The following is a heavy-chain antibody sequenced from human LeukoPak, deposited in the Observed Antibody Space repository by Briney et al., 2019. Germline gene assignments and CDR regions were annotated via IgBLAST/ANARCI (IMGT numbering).Heavy chain of an antibody. D-gene: IGHD3-10*01. CDR2: IYYSGST. V-gene: IGHV4-31*03. Sequence: SDTLPLTCTVSGGPISSGGYYWSWIRQHPGKVLEWIGYIYYSGSTYYNPSLKSRVTIAVDTSKNQFSLKLSSVTAADTAVYYCARDLGYGSRFDYWGQGTLVTVSS. CDR3: ARDLGYGSRFDY. J-gene: IGHJ4*02. CDR1: GGPISSGGYY.